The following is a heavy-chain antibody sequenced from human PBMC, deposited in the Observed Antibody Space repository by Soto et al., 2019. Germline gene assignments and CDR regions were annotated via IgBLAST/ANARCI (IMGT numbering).Heavy chain of an antibody. D-gene: IGHD2-15*01. CDR1: GGSFSGYY. CDR2: INHSGST. J-gene: IGHJ6*02. CDR3: ARGKIVVVAHWNYYYYGMDV. Sequence: SETLSLTCAVYGGSFSGYYWSWIRQPPGKGLEWIGEINHSGSTNYNPSLKSRVTISVDTSKNQFSLKLSSVTAADTAVYYCARGKIVVVAHWNYYYYGMDVWGQGTTVTLSS. V-gene: IGHV4-34*01.